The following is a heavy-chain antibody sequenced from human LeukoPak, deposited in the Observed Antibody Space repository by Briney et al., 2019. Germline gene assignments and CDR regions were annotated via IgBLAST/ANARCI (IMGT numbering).Heavy chain of an antibody. CDR3: ARHGGYSYGYRY. J-gene: IGHJ4*02. V-gene: IGHV4-59*08. D-gene: IGHD5-18*01. CDR2: IYYSGST. Sequence: SETLSLTCTVSGGSISSYYWSWIRQPPGKGLEWIGYIYYSGSTNYNPSLKSRVTISVDTSKNQFSLKLSSVTAADTAVYYCARHGGYSYGYRYWGQGTLVTVSS. CDR1: GGSISSYY.